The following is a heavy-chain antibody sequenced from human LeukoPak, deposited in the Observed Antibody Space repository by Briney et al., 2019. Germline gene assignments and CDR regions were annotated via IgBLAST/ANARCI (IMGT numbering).Heavy chain of an antibody. CDR2: IIPMFGIA. V-gene: IGHV1-69*13. Sequence: SVKVSRKASGGTXSRYAISWVRQAPGQGLEWMGGIIPMFGIANYAQKFQGRVTITADESTSTAYMELSSLRSEDTAVYYCARDRPYTGGWRGFDYWGQGTLVTVSS. CDR1: GGTXSRYA. J-gene: IGHJ4*02. D-gene: IGHD6-19*01. CDR3: ARDRPYTGGWRGFDY.